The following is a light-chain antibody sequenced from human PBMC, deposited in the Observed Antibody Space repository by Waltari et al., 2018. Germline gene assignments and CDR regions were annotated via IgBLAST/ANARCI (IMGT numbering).Light chain of an antibody. CDR1: SGHSSNI. CDR2: VNSDGSH. Sequence: QLVVTQSPSASASLGASVKLTCTLSSGHSSNIIAWLQQQPEKGPRYLMNVNSDGSHSRGDELPDRFSGSSSGAERHLTISSLQSEDEADYYCQTGGHGTWVFGGGTKLTVL. J-gene: IGLJ3*02. V-gene: IGLV4-69*01. CDR3: QTGGHGTWV.